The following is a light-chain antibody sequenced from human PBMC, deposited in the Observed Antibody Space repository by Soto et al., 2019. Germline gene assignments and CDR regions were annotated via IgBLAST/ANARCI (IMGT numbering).Light chain of an antibody. V-gene: IGLV2-14*01. Sequence: QSALTQPASVSGSPGQSITISCTGTSSDVGGYNYVSWYQQHPGKAPKLMIYEVSNRPSGVSNRFSGSKSGNTASLTISGLQAEDEADYYCSSYTSSSTRVFGGGPKPPS. CDR2: EVS. CDR1: SSDVGGYNY. J-gene: IGLJ3*02. CDR3: SSYTSSSTRV.